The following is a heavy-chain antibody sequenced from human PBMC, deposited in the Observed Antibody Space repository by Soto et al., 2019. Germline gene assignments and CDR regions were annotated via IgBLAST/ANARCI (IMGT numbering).Heavy chain of an antibody. Sequence: QSGGSLRLSCSASGFTFSSYAMHWVRQAPGKGLEYVSAISSNGGSTYYADSVKGRFTISRDNSKNTLYLQMSSLRAEDTAVYYCVKVSWSRYDSSGYYCDYWGQGTLVTVSS. CDR2: ISSNGGST. J-gene: IGHJ4*02. V-gene: IGHV3-64D*06. D-gene: IGHD3-22*01. CDR1: GFTFSSYA. CDR3: VKVSWSRYDSSGYYCDY.